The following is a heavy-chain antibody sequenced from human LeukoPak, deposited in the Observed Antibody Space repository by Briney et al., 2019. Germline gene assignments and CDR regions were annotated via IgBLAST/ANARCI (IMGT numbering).Heavy chain of an antibody. D-gene: IGHD4-17*01. CDR3: ARVGYPTQRRVLSAVTIPTAGAFDV. CDR1: GGTFSNYY. CDR2: IYHTGST. V-gene: IGHV4-34*01. Sequence: SETLSLTCAAYGGTFSNYYWSWIRQPPGKGLEWIGDIYHTGSTTYNPSLKSRVTISVDTSKKQFSLRLSSVTAADTAVYSCARVGYPTQRRVLSAVTIPTAGAFDVWGQGTLVTVSS. J-gene: IGHJ3*01.